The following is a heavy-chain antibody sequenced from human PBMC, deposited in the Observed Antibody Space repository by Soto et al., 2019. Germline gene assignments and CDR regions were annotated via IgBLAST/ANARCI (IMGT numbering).Heavy chain of an antibody. Sequence: SETLALTCTVSGGSISSGGYYWSWIRQHPGKGLEWIGYIYYSGSTYYNPSLKSRVTISVDTSKNQFSLKLSSVTAADTAVYYCARGRVYKYYGMDVWGQGTTVTVSS. V-gene: IGHV4-31*03. D-gene: IGHD6-6*01. J-gene: IGHJ6*02. CDR1: GGSISSGGYY. CDR2: IYYSGST. CDR3: ARGRVYKYYGMDV.